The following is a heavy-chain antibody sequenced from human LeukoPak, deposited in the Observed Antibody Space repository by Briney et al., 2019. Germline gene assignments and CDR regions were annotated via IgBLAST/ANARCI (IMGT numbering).Heavy chain of an antibody. J-gene: IGHJ4*02. CDR2: IKQDGSEK. D-gene: IGHD6-19*01. Sequence: GGSLRLSCTASGFXFSNSYITWFRQAPGKGLEWVANIKQDGSEKFYVDSVKGRFTISRDNAKNSLYLHMNSLRAEETALYYCARGQGWLVDYWGQGTLVTVSS. V-gene: IGHV3-7*05. CDR1: GFXFSNSY. CDR3: ARGQGWLVDY.